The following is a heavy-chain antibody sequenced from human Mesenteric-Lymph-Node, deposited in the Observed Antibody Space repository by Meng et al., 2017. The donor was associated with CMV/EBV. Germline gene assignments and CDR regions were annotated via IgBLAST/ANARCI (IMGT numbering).Heavy chain of an antibody. CDR1: GFTFSISA. CDR2: IRTRTNRYAT. V-gene: IGHV3-73*01. Sequence: LSCAASGFTFSISAIHWVRQSPGKGLEWVGRIRTRTNRYATAYAASVKGRFTVSRDDSKSTAYLQMTSLTTEDTAVYYCTRLNYGSDYWGQGTLVTVSS. J-gene: IGHJ4*02. CDR3: TRLNYGSDY. D-gene: IGHD3-16*01.